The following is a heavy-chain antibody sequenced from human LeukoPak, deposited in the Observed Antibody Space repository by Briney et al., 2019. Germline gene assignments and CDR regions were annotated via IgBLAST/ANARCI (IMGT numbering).Heavy chain of an antibody. J-gene: IGHJ4*02. D-gene: IGHD2-21*02. CDR3: ARSQSDSFDY. Sequence: ASVKVSCKASGYTLTTYAIHWVRQAPGQRLEWMGWINAGNGNTKYSQEFQGRVTITRDTSASTAYMELSSLRSEDMAVYYCARSQSDSFDYWGQGTLVTVSS. CDR2: INAGNGNT. V-gene: IGHV1-3*03. CDR1: GYTLTTYA.